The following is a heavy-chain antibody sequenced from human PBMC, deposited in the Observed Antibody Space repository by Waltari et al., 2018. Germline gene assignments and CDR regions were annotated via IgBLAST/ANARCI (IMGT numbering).Heavy chain of an antibody. V-gene: IGHV4-39*01. CDR1: GGSISSSSYY. J-gene: IGHJ6*03. CDR3: ARLTSYYYYMDV. Sequence: QLQLQESGPGLVQPSETLSLTCTVSGGSISSSSYYWGWIRQPPGKGLEWIGSIYYSGSTYYNPSLKSRVTISVDTSKNQFSLKLSSVTAADTAVYYCARLTSYYYYMDVWGKGTTVTVSS. CDR2: IYYSGST.